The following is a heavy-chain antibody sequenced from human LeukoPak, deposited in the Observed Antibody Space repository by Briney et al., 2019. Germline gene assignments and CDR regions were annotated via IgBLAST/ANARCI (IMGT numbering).Heavy chain of an antibody. Sequence: GGSLRLSRAASGFTFSSYAMNWVRQAPGKGLEWVSAISGSDFSTYYADSVKGRFTISRDNSRNTLYLQMNSLKTEDTAVYYCARDHYSRSYLRGWGYYYYMDVWGKGTTVTVSS. CDR1: GFTFSSYA. J-gene: IGHJ6*03. CDR3: ARDHYSRSYLRGWGYYYYMDV. V-gene: IGHV3-23*01. D-gene: IGHD1-26*01. CDR2: ISGSDFST.